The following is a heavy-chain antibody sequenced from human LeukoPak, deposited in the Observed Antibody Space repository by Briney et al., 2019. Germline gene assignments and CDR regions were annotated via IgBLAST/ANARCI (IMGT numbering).Heavy chain of an antibody. CDR1: GGSISSSSYY. Sequence: SETLSLTCTVSGGSISSSSYYWGWIRQPPGKGLEWIGSIYYSGSTYYNPSLKSRVTISVDTSKNQFSLKLTSVTAADSAVYYCAGSLYYDILTGLTRFDDWGQGTLVTVSS. CDR3: AGSLYYDILTGLTRFDD. V-gene: IGHV4-39*07. J-gene: IGHJ4*02. CDR2: IYYSGST. D-gene: IGHD3-9*01.